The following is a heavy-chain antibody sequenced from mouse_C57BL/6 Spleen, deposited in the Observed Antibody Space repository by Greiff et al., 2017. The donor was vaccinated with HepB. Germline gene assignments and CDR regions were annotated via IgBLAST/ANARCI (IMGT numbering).Heavy chain of an antibody. V-gene: IGHV1-69*01. D-gene: IGHD3-1*01. Sequence: QVHVKQPGAELVMPGASVKLSCKASGYTFTSYWMHWVKQRPGQGLEWIGEIDPSDSYTNYNQKFKGKSTLTVDKSSSTAYMQLSSLTSEDSAVYYCARGYGAWFAYWGQGTLVTVSA. CDR1: GYTFTSYW. CDR2: IDPSDSYT. CDR3: ARGYGAWFAY. J-gene: IGHJ3*01.